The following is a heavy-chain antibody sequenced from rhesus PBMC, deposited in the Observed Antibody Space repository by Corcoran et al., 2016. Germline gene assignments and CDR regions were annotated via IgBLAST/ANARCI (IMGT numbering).Heavy chain of an antibody. Sequence: QVQLQESGPGLVKPSETLPLTCTVSGGSISDSYHWSWIPPPPGKGLEWMGRIYGSGRSTNYSPSLNSRVDVARDTSKNQFSLKRTSVTAADTAVYYCATDKQRVISYWGQGVLVTVSS. J-gene: IGHJ4*01. CDR3: ATDKQRVISY. V-gene: IGHV4S6*01. CDR1: GGSISDSYH. D-gene: IGHD1-20*01. CDR2: IYGSGRST.